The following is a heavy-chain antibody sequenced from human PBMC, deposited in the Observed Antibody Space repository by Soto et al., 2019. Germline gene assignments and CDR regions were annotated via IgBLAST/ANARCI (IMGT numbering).Heavy chain of an antibody. CDR2: INTDGSST. CDR3: AGDLRKRVRGISQPDEPYNWFDP. D-gene: IGHD3-10*01. CDR1: GFSFNLYW. J-gene: IGHJ5*02. Sequence: EVQLVESGGGLVQPGGSLRLSCAASGFSFNLYWMHWVRQAPGKGLVWVSRINTDGSSTSYADSVKGRFTISRDNAKNTLYLQMNSLRTEDTAVYYCAGDLRKRVRGISQPDEPYNWFDPWGQGTLVTVSS. V-gene: IGHV3-74*01.